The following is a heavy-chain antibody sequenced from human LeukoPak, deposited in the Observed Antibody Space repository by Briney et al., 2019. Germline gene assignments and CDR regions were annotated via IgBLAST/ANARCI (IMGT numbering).Heavy chain of an antibody. D-gene: IGHD3-3*01. V-gene: IGHV4-34*01. Sequence: PSETLSLTCAVYGGSFSGYYWSWIRQPPGKGLEWIGEINHSGITNYNPSLKSRVTISVDTSKNQFSLKLSSVTAADTAVYYCARGSRYDFWSGYGYYYYYYMDVWGKGTTVTVSS. CDR1: GGSFSGYY. CDR2: INHSGIT. CDR3: ARGSRYDFWSGYGYYYYYYMDV. J-gene: IGHJ6*03.